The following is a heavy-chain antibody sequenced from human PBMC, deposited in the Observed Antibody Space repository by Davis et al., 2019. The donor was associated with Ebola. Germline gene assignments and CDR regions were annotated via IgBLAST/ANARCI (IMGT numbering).Heavy chain of an antibody. V-gene: IGHV1-8*01. Sequence: ASVKVSCKASGYTFTTYDINWVRQATGQGLEWMGWMSPNSGNTGYAQKFQGRVTMTRNPSISTAYMELSSLRSEDTAVYYCARDLWTEGTVYGMDVWGQGTTVTVSS. CDR3: ARDLWTEGTVYGMDV. CDR2: MSPNSGNT. D-gene: IGHD1-1*01. CDR1: GYTFTTYD. J-gene: IGHJ6*02.